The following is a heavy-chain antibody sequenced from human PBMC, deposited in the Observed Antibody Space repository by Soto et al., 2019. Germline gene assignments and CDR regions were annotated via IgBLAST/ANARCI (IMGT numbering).Heavy chain of an antibody. CDR1: GGSFSGYY. CDR2: INHSGSS. Sequence: LSLTCAVYGGSFSGYYWSWIRQSPGKGLEWIGEINHSGSSISNPSLKSRVTISVDTSKNQFSLKLRSVTAADTAAYYCARGISLIVEVHRDAPDKYYFDSWSQGTLVTVS. J-gene: IGHJ4*02. V-gene: IGHV4-34*01. D-gene: IGHD2-15*01. CDR3: ARGISLIVEVHRDAPDKYYFDS.